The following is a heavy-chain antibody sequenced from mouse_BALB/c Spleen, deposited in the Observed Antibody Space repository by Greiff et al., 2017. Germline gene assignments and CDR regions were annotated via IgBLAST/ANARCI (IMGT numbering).Heavy chain of an antibody. Sequence: DVMLVESGGGLVKPGGSLKLSCAASGFTFSSYAMSWVRQTPEKRLEWVASISSGGSTYYPDSVKGRFTISRDNARNILYLQMSSLRSEDTAMYYCASEVGHYGSSYFDYWGQGTTLTVSS. CDR2: ISSGGST. J-gene: IGHJ2*01. CDR1: GFTFSSYA. V-gene: IGHV5-6-5*01. CDR3: ASEVGHYGSSYFDY. D-gene: IGHD1-1*01.